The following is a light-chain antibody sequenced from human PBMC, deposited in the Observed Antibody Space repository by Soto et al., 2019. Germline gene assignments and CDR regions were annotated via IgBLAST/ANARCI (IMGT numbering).Light chain of an antibody. CDR3: QQYYSTPLT. Sequence: DIVMTQSPDSLAVSLGERATINCKSSQSVLYSSNNNNYLAWYQQKPGQPPKLLICWASTRESGVPDRFSGSGSGTDFTLTISSPQAEDVAVYYCQQYYSTPLTFGGGTKVDIK. CDR1: QSVLYSSNNNNY. J-gene: IGKJ4*02. CDR2: WAS. V-gene: IGKV4-1*01.